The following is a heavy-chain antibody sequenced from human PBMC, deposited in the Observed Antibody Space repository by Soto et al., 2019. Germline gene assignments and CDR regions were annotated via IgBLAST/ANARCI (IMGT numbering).Heavy chain of an antibody. V-gene: IGHV4-34*01. CDR2: INHSGST. CDR3: ARGLIYSRGSYYYGSGSSCVFDY. D-gene: IGHD3-10*01. J-gene: IGHJ4*02. Sequence: SETLSLTCAVYGGSFSGYYWSWIRQPPGKGLEWIGEINHSGSTNYNPSLKSRVTISVDTSKNQFSLKLSSVTAADTAVYYCARGLIYSRGSYYYGSGSSCVFDYWGQGTLVTVSS. CDR1: GGSFSGYY.